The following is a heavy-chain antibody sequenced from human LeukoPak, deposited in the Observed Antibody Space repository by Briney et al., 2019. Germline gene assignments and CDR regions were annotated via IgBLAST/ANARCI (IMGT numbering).Heavy chain of an antibody. V-gene: IGHV3-7*01. J-gene: IGHJ6*03. Sequence: GGSLRLSCAASGFTFSSYWMSWVRQAPGKGLEWVANIKQDGSEKYYVDSVKGRFTISRDNAKNSLYLQMSSLRAEDTAVYYCARDLSDFWSGYYYYYYMDVWGKGTTVTVSS. CDR3: ARDLSDFWSGYYYYYYMDV. CDR2: IKQDGSEK. CDR1: GFTFSSYW. D-gene: IGHD3-3*01.